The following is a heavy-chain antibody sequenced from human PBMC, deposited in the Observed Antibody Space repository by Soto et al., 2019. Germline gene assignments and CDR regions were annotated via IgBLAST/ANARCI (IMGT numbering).Heavy chain of an antibody. CDR1: GYTFTSYG. D-gene: IGHD2-15*01. Sequence: QVQLVQSGAEVKKPGASVKVSCKASGYTFTSYGISWVRQAPGQGLEWMGWISAYNGNTNYAQKLQGRVPMTTDTSTSTTDMELRSLRSNDTAVYYCSRRVGGVVTEDYWGQGTLFTVSS. CDR3: SRRVGGVVTEDY. V-gene: IGHV1-18*01. CDR2: ISAYNGNT. J-gene: IGHJ4*02.